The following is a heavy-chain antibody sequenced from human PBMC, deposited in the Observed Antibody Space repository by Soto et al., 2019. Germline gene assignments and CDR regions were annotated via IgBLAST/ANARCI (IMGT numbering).Heavy chain of an antibody. CDR2: IHPGDSDT. Sequence: PGESLKISCEASGYNFGNYWIGWVRQMPGKGLEWMGIIHPGDSDTRYSPSFQGQVTISADKSISTAYLQWSSLKASDTAMYYCARVKGSYYYYSMDVWGQGTTVTVSS. CDR3: ARVKGSYYYYSMDV. J-gene: IGHJ6*02. V-gene: IGHV5-51*01. CDR1: GYNFGNYW.